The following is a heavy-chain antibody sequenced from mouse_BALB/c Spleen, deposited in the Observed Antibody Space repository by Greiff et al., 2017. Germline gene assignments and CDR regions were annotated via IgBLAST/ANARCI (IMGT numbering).Heavy chain of an antibody. CDR2: IYPGSGNT. D-gene: IGHD3-1*01. J-gene: IGHJ2*01. Sequence: VQLQQSGAELVRPGTSVKISCKASGYAFTNYWLGWVKQRPGHGLEWIGDIYPGSGNTYYNEKFKGKATLTADKSSSTAYMQLSSLTSEDSAVYFCARRGAMYYFDYWGQGTTLTVSS. CDR3: ARRGAMYYFDY. V-gene: IGHV1-63*01. CDR1: GYAFTNYW.